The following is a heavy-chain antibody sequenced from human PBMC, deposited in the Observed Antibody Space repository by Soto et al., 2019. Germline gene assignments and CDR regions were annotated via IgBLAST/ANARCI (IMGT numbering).Heavy chain of an antibody. CDR3: ATVRHSRSSTEDHYFDY. J-gene: IGHJ4*02. CDR2: IIPIFDTA. V-gene: IGHV1-69*13. CDR1: GGTFSSYA. D-gene: IGHD6-6*01. Sequence: SVKVSCKASGGTFSSYAISWVRQAPGQGLEWMGGIIPIFDTANYAQKFQGRVTITADESTSTAYMELSSLRSEDTAVYYCATVRHSRSSTEDHYFDYWGQGTLVTVSS.